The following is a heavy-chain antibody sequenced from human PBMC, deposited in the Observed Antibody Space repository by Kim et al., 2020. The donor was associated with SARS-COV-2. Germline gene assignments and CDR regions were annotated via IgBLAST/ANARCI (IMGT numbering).Heavy chain of an antibody. CDR3: ARNGPFNWNYGGLDY. V-gene: IGHV3-30*07. Sequence: VKGRFTISRDNSKNTLYLQKNSLRAEDTAVYYCARNGPFNWNYGGLDYWGQGTLVTVSS. D-gene: IGHD1-7*01. J-gene: IGHJ4*02.